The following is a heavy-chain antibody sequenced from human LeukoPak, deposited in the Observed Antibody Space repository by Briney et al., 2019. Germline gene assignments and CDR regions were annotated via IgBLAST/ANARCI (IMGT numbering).Heavy chain of an antibody. CDR2: TYYRSKWYN. V-gene: IGHV6-1*01. Sequence: SQTLSLTCAISGDSVSSNSAAWNWIRQSPSRGLEWLGRTYYRSKWYNDYAVSVKSRITINPDTSKNQFSLKLSSVTAADTAVYYCASLWPYQLSAFDIWGQGTMVTVSS. CDR3: ASLWPYQLSAFDI. J-gene: IGHJ3*02. D-gene: IGHD2-2*01. CDR1: GDSVSSNSAA.